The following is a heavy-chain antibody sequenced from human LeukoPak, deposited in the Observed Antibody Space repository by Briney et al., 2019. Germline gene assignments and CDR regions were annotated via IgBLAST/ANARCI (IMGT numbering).Heavy chain of an antibody. V-gene: IGHV3-7*01. Sequence: PGGSLRLSCAASGFTFSGYWMSWVRQAPGKGLEWVANIKQAGSEKYYVDSVKGRFTISRDNAKNSLYLQMNSLRAEDTAVYYCARGTSSWYVPSAFDIWGQGTMVTVSS. J-gene: IGHJ3*02. CDR3: ARGTSSWYVPSAFDI. CDR2: IKQAGSEK. D-gene: IGHD6-13*01. CDR1: GFTFSGYW.